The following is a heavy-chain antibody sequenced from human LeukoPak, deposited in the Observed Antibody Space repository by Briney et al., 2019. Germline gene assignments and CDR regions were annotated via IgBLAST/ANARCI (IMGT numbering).Heavy chain of an antibody. Sequence: PGRSLRLSCAASGFTFDAYAMHWVRQGPGKGLEWVSRISWNSANIGYADSVKGRFTISRDNAKNSLNLQMNSLRAEDMALYYCVKDGKAVSGYESTFDYWGQGILVTVSS. J-gene: IGHJ4*02. CDR2: ISWNSANI. CDR3: VKDGKAVSGYESTFDY. D-gene: IGHD5-12*01. V-gene: IGHV3-9*03. CDR1: GFTFDAYA.